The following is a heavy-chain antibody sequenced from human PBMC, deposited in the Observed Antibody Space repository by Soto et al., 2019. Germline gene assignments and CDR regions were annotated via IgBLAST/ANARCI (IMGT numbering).Heavy chain of an antibody. D-gene: IGHD6-13*01. V-gene: IGHV4-4*07. J-gene: IGHJ4*02. CDR3: ARQTTYSSSRYDY. Sequence: QVQLQESGPGLVKPSETLSLTCTVSGGSISNYYWTWIRQPAGKGLEWIGRIYSSGSTNYNSSLKSRVTMSVDTSKNQFSLKLTSVTAADTAVYYCARQTTYSSSRYDYWGQGTLVTVSS. CDR2: IYSSGST. CDR1: GGSISNYY.